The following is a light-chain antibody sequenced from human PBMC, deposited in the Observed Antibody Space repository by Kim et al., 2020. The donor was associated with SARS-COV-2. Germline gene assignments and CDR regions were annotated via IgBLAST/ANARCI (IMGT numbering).Light chain of an antibody. CDR1: SSDVGGYNY. Sequence: QSALTQPRSVSGSPGQSVTISCTGTSSDVGGYNYVSWYHQHPGKAPKLMIYDVSKRPSGVPDRFSGSKSGNTASLTISGLQAEDEADYYCCSYASSYTFVVFGGGTQLNVL. CDR2: DVS. J-gene: IGLJ2*01. CDR3: CSYASSYTFVV. V-gene: IGLV2-11*01.